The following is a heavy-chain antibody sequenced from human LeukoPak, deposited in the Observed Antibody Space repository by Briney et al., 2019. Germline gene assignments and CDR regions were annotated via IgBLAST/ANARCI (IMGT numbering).Heavy chain of an antibody. CDR1: GGSISSYY. Sequence: SETLSLTCTVSGGSISSYYWSWIRQPPGKGLEWIGYIHYSGSTNYNPSLKSRVTISVDTSKNQFSLNLRSVTAADTAVYYCARDICGYNYGCFDSWGQGTLVTVSS. CDR3: ARDICGYNYGCFDS. J-gene: IGHJ4*02. V-gene: IGHV4-59*12. CDR2: IHYSGST. D-gene: IGHD5-18*01.